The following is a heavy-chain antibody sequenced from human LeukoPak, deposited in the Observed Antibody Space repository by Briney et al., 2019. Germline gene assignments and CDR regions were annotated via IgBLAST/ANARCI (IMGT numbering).Heavy chain of an antibody. V-gene: IGHV4-34*01. J-gene: IGHJ5*02. Sequence: SETLSLTCAVYGGSFSGYYWSWIRQPPGKGLEWIGEINHSGSTNYNPSLKSRVTISVDTSKNQFSLKLSSVTAADTAVYYCARDPSTYYDILTGYSPANWFDPWGQGTLVTVSS. D-gene: IGHD3-9*01. CDR1: GGSFSGYY. CDR3: ARDPSTYYDILTGYSPANWFDP. CDR2: INHSGST.